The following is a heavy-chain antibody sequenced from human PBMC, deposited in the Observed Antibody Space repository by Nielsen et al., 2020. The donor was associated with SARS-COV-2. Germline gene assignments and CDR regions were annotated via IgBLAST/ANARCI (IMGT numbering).Heavy chain of an antibody. CDR3: ARGGIAIVRGTPERFDP. CDR1: GYTFSHYV. CDR2: MNTNTGDP. V-gene: IGHV7-4-1*02. Sequence: ASVKVSCKASGYTFSHYVISWVRQAPGQGLEWMGRMNTNTGDPMYAQDFTGRFVFSLDSSVSTAYLHISGLKPEDTAVYYCARGGIAIVRGTPERFDPWGQGTLVTVSS. J-gene: IGHJ5*02. D-gene: IGHD3-10*01.